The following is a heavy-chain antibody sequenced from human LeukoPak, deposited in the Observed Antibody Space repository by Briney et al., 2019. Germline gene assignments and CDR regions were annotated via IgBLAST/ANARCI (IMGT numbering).Heavy chain of an antibody. CDR2: IYYSGST. CDR1: GGSISSYY. J-gene: IGHJ6*02. CDR3: ARQNEYYYYGMDV. V-gene: IGHV4-59*08. D-gene: IGHD1-1*01. Sequence: TSETLSLTCTVSGGSISSYYWSWIRQPPGKGLEWIGYIYYSGSTNYNPSLKSRVTISVDTSKNQFSLKLSSVTAADTAVYYCARQNEYYYYGMDVWGQGTTVTVSS.